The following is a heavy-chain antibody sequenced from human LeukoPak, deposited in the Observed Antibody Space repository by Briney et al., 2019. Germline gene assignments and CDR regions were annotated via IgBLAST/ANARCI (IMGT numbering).Heavy chain of an antibody. CDR1: GESFSGYY. D-gene: IGHD3/OR15-3a*01. Sequence: SETLSLTCAVYGESFSGYYWSWIRQSPGKGLEWIGEINHYGSTNYNPSLKSRVTISVDTSKNQFSLKLTSVTAADTAVYYCARQTGSGLFILPGGQGTLVTVSS. CDR2: INHYGST. J-gene: IGHJ4*02. CDR3: ARQTGSGLFILP. V-gene: IGHV4-34*01.